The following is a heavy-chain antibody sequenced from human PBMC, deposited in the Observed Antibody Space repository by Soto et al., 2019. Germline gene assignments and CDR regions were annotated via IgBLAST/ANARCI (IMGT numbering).Heavy chain of an antibody. Sequence: QVQLQESGPGLVKPSQTLSLTCTVSGGSISSGDYYWSWIRQPPGKGLEWIGYIYYSGSTYYNPSLKGRVTISVDTSKNQFSLKLSSVTAADTAVYYCASYYSSSEGINWFDPWGQGTLVTVSS. CDR3: ASYYSSSEGINWFDP. D-gene: IGHD6-13*01. CDR1: GGSISSGDYY. V-gene: IGHV4-30-4*01. J-gene: IGHJ5*02. CDR2: IYYSGST.